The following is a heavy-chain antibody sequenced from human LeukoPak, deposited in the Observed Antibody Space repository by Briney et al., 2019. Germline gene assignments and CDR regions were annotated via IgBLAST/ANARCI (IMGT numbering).Heavy chain of an antibody. Sequence: GGSLSLSCAASGFTFSSYWMHWVRQAPGKGLVWVSRINSDGSSTSYADSVRGRFSISRDNAKNSLYLQMNSLRAEDTAVYYCAELGITMIGGVWGKGTTATISS. J-gene: IGHJ6*04. V-gene: IGHV3-74*01. CDR3: AELGITMIGGV. CDR2: INSDGSST. D-gene: IGHD3-10*02. CDR1: GFTFSSYW.